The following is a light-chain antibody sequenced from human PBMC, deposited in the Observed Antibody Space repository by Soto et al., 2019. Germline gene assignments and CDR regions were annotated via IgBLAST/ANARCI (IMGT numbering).Light chain of an antibody. CDR1: QSVSSS. V-gene: IGKV3-15*01. CDR3: GLYYNGSSGS. CDR2: GES. J-gene: IGKJ5*01. Sequence: EIVMTQSPATLSVSPGERATLFCRASQSVSSSFAWYQQKPGQAPRLLIYGESARATCVLARFSGLGSGTELTITIRIVQSDDSSISYCGLYYNGSSGSFGQGTRLEIK.